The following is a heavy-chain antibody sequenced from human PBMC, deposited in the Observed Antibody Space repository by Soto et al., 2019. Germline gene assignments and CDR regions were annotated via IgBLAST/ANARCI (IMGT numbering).Heavy chain of an antibody. D-gene: IGHD5-12*01. CDR1: GGSISSSSYY. Sequence: SETLSLTCTVSGGSISSSSYYWGWIRQPPGKGLEWIGSIYYSGSTYYNPSLKSRVTISVDTSKNQFSLKLSSVTAADTAVYYCARHELVARIYYFDYWGQGTLVTVSS. CDR3: ARHELVARIYYFDY. J-gene: IGHJ4*02. CDR2: IYYSGST. V-gene: IGHV4-39*01.